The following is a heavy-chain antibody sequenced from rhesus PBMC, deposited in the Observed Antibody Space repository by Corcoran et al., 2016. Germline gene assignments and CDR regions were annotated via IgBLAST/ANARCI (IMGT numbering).Heavy chain of an antibody. V-gene: IGHV3-103*01. CDR1: GFTFSDYT. J-gene: IGHJ4*01. D-gene: IGHD3-34*01. CDR2: IGSGGST. CDR3: AREFWGDVH. Sequence: EVQLVESGGGLAKPGGSLRLSCTASGFTFSDYTMPWVRQAPGRELDGVAAIGSGGSTDSEDSVKGRFTSSRDNAKNTRALQRSSLRPEDTAVYYCAREFWGDVHWGQGVLVTVSS.